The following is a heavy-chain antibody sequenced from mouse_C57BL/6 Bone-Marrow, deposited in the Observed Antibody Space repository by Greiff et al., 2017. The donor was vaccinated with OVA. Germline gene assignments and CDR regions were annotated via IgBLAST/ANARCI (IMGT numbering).Heavy chain of an antibody. CDR1: GYAFSSSW. CDR2: IYPGDGDT. J-gene: IGHJ2*01. CDR3: AREDGYYHYFDY. D-gene: IGHD2-3*01. Sequence: QVQLKESGPELVKPGASVKISCKASGYAFSSSWMNWVKQRPGKGLEWIGRIYPGDGDTNYNGKFKGKATLTADKSSSTAYMQLSSLTSEDSAVYFCAREDGYYHYFDYWGQGTTLTVSS. V-gene: IGHV1-82*01.